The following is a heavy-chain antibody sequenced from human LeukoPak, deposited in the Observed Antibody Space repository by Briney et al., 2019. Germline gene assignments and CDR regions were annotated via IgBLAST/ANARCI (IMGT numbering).Heavy chain of an antibody. CDR2: ISWNSGSI. Sequence: GGSLRLSCAASGFTFDDYAMHWVRQAPGKGLEWVSGISWNSGSIGYADSVKGRFTISRDNAKNSLYLQMNSLRAEDTAVYYCARTHLMIWDSSGYPEYFQHWGQGTLVTVSS. J-gene: IGHJ1*01. CDR1: GFTFDDYA. D-gene: IGHD3-22*01. V-gene: IGHV3-9*01. CDR3: ARTHLMIWDSSGYPEYFQH.